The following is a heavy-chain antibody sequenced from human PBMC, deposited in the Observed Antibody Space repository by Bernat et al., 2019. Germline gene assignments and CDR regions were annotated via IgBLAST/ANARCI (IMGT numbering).Heavy chain of an antibody. CDR2: IYWNDDN. CDR1: GFSLNSTAVG. J-gene: IGHJ4*02. CDR3: AHGSGWLFDH. V-gene: IGHV2-5*01. D-gene: IGHD6-19*01. Sequence: QITLKESGPTLVKPTQTLTLTCTFSGFSLNSTAVGVGWIRQPPGKPLEWLALIYWNDDNKYSPSLKNRLSITKDTSGNQVVLTLTNVDPVDTATYFCAHGSGWLFDHWGPGTLVTVSS.